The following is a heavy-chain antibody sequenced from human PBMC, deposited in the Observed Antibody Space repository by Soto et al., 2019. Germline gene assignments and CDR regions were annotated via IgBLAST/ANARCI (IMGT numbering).Heavy chain of an antibody. CDR2: ISAGGDLS. V-gene: IGHV3-23*01. CDR1: GFVFGRNS. D-gene: IGHD3-22*01. CDR3: SKWDGYGDY. J-gene: IGHJ4*02. Sequence: EVQLLESGGDLIHPGGSLRLSCAASGFVFGRNSMTWVRQTPGKVLEWVAGISAGGDLSWHADFVKGRFTISRDNSKNMVYLQMNNLRVDDTAVYFCSKWDGYGDYWGRGALVTVSA.